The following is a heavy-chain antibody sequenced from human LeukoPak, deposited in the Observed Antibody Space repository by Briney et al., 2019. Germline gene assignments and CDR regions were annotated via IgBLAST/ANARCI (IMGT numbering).Heavy chain of an antibody. CDR3: ARKKPFVVPAAMRVFWFDP. J-gene: IGHJ5*02. V-gene: IGHV4-39*01. Sequence: SETLSLTCTVSGVSISSSNSYWGWIRQPPGKGLEWIGSIYYSGNTYYNASLKSQVSISIDTSKNQFSLKLSSVTAADTAVYYCARKKPFVVPAAMRVFWFDPWGQGTLVTVSS. CDR2: IYYSGNT. D-gene: IGHD2-2*01. CDR1: GVSISSSNSY.